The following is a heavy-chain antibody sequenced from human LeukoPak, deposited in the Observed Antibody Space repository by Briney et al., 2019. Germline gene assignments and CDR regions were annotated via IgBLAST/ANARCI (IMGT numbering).Heavy chain of an antibody. Sequence: GGSLRLSCAASGFILNDYSMHWVRQAPGKGLEWVADIWFDKNQHFADSVKGRFAISRDNSKNTVYLQINSLRAEDTAVYYCARDRHCVNGVCHSPPGMDVWGQGTTVTVSS. J-gene: IGHJ6*02. D-gene: IGHD2-8*01. V-gene: IGHV3-33*01. CDR3: ARDRHCVNGVCHSPPGMDV. CDR2: IWFDKNQ. CDR1: GFILNDYS.